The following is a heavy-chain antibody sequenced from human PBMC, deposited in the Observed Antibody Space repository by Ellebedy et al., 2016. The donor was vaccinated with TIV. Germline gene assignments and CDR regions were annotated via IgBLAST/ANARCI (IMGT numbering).Heavy chain of an antibody. CDR2: IDFSGTGT. CDR3: ARHYGDYGKDH. CDR1: GFTFSIAG. J-gene: IGHJ4*02. D-gene: IGHD4-17*01. V-gene: IGHV3-21*01. Sequence: GGSLRLSXAASGFTFSIAGMTWVRQAPGKGLEWVATIDFSGTGTYYADSVKGRFIISRDNSKNTLYLQMNSLRAEDTAVYYCARHYGDYGKDHWGQGTLVTVSS.